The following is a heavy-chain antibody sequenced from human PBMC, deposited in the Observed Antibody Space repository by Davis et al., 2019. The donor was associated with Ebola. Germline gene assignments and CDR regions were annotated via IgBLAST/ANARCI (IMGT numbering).Heavy chain of an antibody. CDR1: GFTSTTYY. Sequence: HTGGSLTLSCAASGFTSTTYYMHLVRQAPGKGLEWVARIKTDGSTTRYADSVKGRFTISRDNAKNSLFLQMNSLRDEDTAVYYCVRDDVGALGFWGQGTLVTVSS. D-gene: IGHD1-26*01. J-gene: IGHJ4*02. CDR2: IKTDGSTT. CDR3: VRDDVGALGF. V-gene: IGHV3-74*01.